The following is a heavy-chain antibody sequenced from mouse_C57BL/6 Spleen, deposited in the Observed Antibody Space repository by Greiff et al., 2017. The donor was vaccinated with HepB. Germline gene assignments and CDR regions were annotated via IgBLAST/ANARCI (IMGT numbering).Heavy chain of an antibody. J-gene: IGHJ2*01. Sequence: QVQLQQSGAELARPGASVKLSCKASGYTFTSYGISWVKQRTGQGLEWIGEIYPRSGNTYYNEKFKGKATLTADKSSSTAYMELRSLTSEDSAVYFCARRDYGSSRWYFDYWGQGTTLTVSS. V-gene: IGHV1-81*01. D-gene: IGHD1-1*01. CDR3: ARRDYGSSRWYFDY. CDR1: GYTFTSYG. CDR2: IYPRSGNT.